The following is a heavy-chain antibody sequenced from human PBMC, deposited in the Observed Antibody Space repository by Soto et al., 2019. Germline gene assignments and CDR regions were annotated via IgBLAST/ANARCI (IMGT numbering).Heavy chain of an antibody. CDR3: ARAGYNIAY. J-gene: IGHJ4*02. D-gene: IGHD5-12*01. V-gene: IGHV4-59*01. CDR2: IYYTGST. Sequence: PSETLSLTCTVSGGSISSYYWSWIRQPPGKGLEWIGYIYYTGSTNYNPSLKSRVTISVDTSKNQFSLKLSSVTAADTAVYYCARAGYNIAYWAQGTLVTVSS. CDR1: GGSISSYY.